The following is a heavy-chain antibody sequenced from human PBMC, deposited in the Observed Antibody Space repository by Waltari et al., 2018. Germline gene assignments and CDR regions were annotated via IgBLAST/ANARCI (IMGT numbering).Heavy chain of an antibody. CDR2: VIPNFGTA. V-gene: IGHV1-69*14. Sequence: QVQLVQSGAEVKKPGSSVKVSCKASGGTFSSYAISWVRQAPGQGLEWMGGVIPNFGTANYAQKFQGRVTITADKSTSTAYMELSSLRSEDTAVYYCARGKGVGVVTDDYFDYWGQGTLVTVSS. J-gene: IGHJ4*02. D-gene: IGHD3-3*01. CDR1: GGTFSSYA. CDR3: ARGKGVGVVTDDYFDY.